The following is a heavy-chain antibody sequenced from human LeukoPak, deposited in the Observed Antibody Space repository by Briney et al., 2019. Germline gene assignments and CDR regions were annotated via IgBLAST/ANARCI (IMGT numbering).Heavy chain of an antibody. D-gene: IGHD4-17*01. V-gene: IGHV4-34*01. CDR2: INHSGST. Sequence: PSETLSLTCAVYGGSFSGYYWSWIRQPPGKGLEWIGEINHSGSTNYNPSLKSRVTTSVDTSKNQFSLKLSSVTAADTAVYYCARGSSTVTTRSLDYWGQGTLVTVSS. J-gene: IGHJ4*02. CDR1: GGSFSGYY. CDR3: ARGSSTVTTRSLDY.